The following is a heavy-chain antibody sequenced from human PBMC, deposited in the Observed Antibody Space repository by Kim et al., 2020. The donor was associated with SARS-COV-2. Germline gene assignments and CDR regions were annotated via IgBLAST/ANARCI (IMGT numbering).Heavy chain of an antibody. D-gene: IGHD3-10*01. Sequence: ASVKVSCKASGYTFTSYGISWVRQAPGQGLEWMGWISAYNGNTNYAQKLQGRVTMTTDTSTSTAYMELRSLRSDDTAVYYCAKVLLWFGELGDYYYGMDVWGQGTTVTVSS. CDR2: ISAYNGNT. J-gene: IGHJ6*02. V-gene: IGHV1-18*01. CDR1: GYTFTSYG. CDR3: AKVLLWFGELGDYYYGMDV.